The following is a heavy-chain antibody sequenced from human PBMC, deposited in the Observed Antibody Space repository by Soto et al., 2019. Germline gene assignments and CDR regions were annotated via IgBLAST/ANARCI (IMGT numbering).Heavy chain of an antibody. J-gene: IGHJ5*02. CDR3: ARDITIFGVVITHTVNWFDP. V-gene: IGHV1-69*13. D-gene: IGHD3-3*01. CDR1: GGTFSSYA. CDR2: IIPIFGTA. Sequence: SVKVSCKASGGTFSSYAISWVRQAPGQGLEWMGGIIPIFGTANYAQKFQGRVTITADESTSTAYMELSSLRSEDTAVYYCARDITIFGVVITHTVNWFDPWGQGTLVTVSS.